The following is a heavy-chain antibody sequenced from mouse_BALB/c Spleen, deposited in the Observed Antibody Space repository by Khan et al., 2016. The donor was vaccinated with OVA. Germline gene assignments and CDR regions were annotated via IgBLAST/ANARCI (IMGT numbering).Heavy chain of an antibody. Sequence: VQLKQSGPELVKPGASVKISCKTSGYTFPEFTVHWVKQSLGKSLDWIGVINPKNGDTACNQKFKGKATLTVDKSSSTAYMEFRSLTSEDSAVDYCARDAGRYWGQGTSVTVAS. J-gene: IGHJ4*01. CDR1: GYTFPEFT. CDR3: ARDAGRY. D-gene: IGHD3-3*01. CDR2: INPKNGDT. V-gene: IGHV1-18*01.